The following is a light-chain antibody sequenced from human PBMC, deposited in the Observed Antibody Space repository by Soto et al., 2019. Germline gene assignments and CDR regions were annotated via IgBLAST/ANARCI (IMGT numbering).Light chain of an antibody. J-gene: IGKJ1*01. V-gene: IGKV3D-20*02. CDR2: GVS. Sequence: IELSQSAAVLSSSAGQRATLSCRASQSVRSDYFAWYQQKPGQAPRVIIFGVSSRATGDPDRFSGSGSGTDSTLTTSIQPADDSTYYCRQPYTTFRTFGRGTKVDIK. CDR3: RQPYTTFRT. CDR1: QSVRSDY.